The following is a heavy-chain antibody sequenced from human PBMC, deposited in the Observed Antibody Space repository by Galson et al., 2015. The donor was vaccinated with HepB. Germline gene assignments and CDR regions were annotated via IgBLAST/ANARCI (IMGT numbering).Heavy chain of an antibody. V-gene: IGHV3-11*06. CDR3: ASWGKQLVPY. D-gene: IGHD6-6*01. J-gene: IGHJ4*02. Sequence: SLRLSCAASGFTFSDYYMSWIRQAPGKGLEWVSYISSSSSYTNYADSVKGRFTISRDSAKNSLYLQINSLRAEDTAVYYCASWGKQLVPYWGQGTLVTVSS. CDR2: ISSSSSYT. CDR1: GFTFSDYY.